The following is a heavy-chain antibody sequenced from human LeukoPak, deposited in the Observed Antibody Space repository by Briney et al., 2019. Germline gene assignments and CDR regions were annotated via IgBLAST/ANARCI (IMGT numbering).Heavy chain of an antibody. V-gene: IGHV3-30*18. D-gene: IGHD6-19*01. CDR1: GFTFSSYG. J-gene: IGHJ4*02. CDR2: ISYDGSNK. CDR3: AKFSRKAVAGRPPTEYYFDY. Sequence: GGSLRLSCAASGFTFSSYGMHWVRQAPGKGLEWVAVISYDGSNKYYADSVKGRFTISRDNSKNTLYLQMNSLRAEDTAVYYCAKFSRKAVAGRPPTEYYFDYWGQGTLVTVSS.